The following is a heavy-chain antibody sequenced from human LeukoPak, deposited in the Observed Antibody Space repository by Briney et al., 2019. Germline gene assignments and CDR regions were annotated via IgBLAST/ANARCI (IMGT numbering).Heavy chain of an antibody. Sequence: PGGSLRLSCAASGFTFSSYAMHWVRQAPGKGLEWVAVISYDGSNKYYADSVKGRFTISRDSSKNTLYLQMNSLRAEDTAVYYCARLLMGATDFDYWGQGTLVTVSS. CDR3: ARLLMGATDFDY. CDR2: ISYDGSNK. V-gene: IGHV3-30-3*01. D-gene: IGHD1-26*01. J-gene: IGHJ4*02. CDR1: GFTFSSYA.